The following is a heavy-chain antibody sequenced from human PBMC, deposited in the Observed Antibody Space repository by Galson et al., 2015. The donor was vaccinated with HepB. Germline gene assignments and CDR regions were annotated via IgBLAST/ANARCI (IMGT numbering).Heavy chain of an antibody. CDR1: GFTFGDYA. J-gene: IGHJ3*02. D-gene: IGHD3-10*01. CDR3: TRDRWFHAFDM. V-gene: IGHV3-49*03. CDR2: IRRKTYGGTT. Sequence: SLRLSCAASGFTFGDYAMSWFRQAPGKGPEWVGFIRRKTYGGTTEYAASVKGRFIISRDDSKSIAYLQMNSLKTEDTAVYYCTRDRWFHAFDMWGQGTLVTVSS.